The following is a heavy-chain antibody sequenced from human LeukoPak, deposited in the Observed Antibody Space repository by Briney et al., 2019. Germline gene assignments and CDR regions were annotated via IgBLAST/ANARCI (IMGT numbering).Heavy chain of an antibody. Sequence: HPGGSLRLSCAASGFTFSDHYMDWVRQAPGKGLEWVGRTRNKANSYTTEYAASVKGRFTISRDDSKNSLYLQMNSLKTEDTAVYYCARYSGYDSPFGYWGQGTLVTVSS. CDR3: ARYSGYDSPFGY. V-gene: IGHV3-72*01. CDR1: GFTFSDHY. CDR2: TRNKANSYTT. J-gene: IGHJ4*02. D-gene: IGHD5-12*01.